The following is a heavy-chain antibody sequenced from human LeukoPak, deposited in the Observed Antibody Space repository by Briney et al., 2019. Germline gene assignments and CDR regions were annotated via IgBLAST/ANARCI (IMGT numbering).Heavy chain of an antibody. Sequence: GGSLRLSCAASGFTFSSYGMSWVRQAPGKGLEWVSAISGSGSNTYYADSVKGRFTISRDNSKNTLYLQMNRLRAEATPVFYCAKAAIYLGAFDYWGQGTLVTVSS. D-gene: IGHD3-16*01. V-gene: IGHV3-23*01. J-gene: IGHJ4*02. CDR3: AKAAIYLGAFDY. CDR1: GFTFSSYG. CDR2: ISGSGSNT.